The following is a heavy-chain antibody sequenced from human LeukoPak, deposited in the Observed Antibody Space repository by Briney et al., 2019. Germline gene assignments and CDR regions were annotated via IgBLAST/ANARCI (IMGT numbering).Heavy chain of an antibody. CDR1: GGSIISGGYY. D-gene: IGHD5-12*01. J-gene: IGHJ4*02. Sequence: PSETLSLTCTVSGGSIISGGYYWSWIRQHPGKGLEWIGYIYYSGSTYYNPSLKSRVTISVDTSKNQFSLKLSSVTAADTAVYYCARALIVAHDGGYFDYWGQGTLVTVSS. V-gene: IGHV4-31*03. CDR2: IYYSGST. CDR3: ARALIVAHDGGYFDY.